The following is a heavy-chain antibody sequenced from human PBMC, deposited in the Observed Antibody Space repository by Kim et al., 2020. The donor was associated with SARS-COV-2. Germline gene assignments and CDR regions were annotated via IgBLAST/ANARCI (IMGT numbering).Heavy chain of an antibody. D-gene: IGHD2-21*01. V-gene: IGHV3-23*01. CDR2: ISGSGGST. CDR1: GFTFSSYA. J-gene: IGHJ3*01. CDR3: AKAGDIGDGGRAFDV. Sequence: GGSLRLSCAASGFTFSSYAMSWVRQAPGKGLEWVSAISGSGGSTYYADSVKGRFTISRDNSKNTLYLQMNSLRAEDTAVYYCAKAGDIGDGGRAFDVWGQGTMVTVSS.